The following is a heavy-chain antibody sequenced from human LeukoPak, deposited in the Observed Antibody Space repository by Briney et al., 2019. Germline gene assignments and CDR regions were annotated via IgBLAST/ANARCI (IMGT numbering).Heavy chain of an antibody. CDR3: ARAGTGTLRGYFDL. J-gene: IGHJ2*01. Sequence: ASVKVSCKASGYTFTSYGISWVRQAPGQGLEWMGWISAYNGNTNYAQKLQGRVTMTTDTSTSTAYMELSSLRSEDTAVYYCARAGTGTLRGYFDLWGRGTLVTVSS. CDR2: ISAYNGNT. D-gene: IGHD1-14*01. CDR1: GYTFTSYG. V-gene: IGHV1-18*01.